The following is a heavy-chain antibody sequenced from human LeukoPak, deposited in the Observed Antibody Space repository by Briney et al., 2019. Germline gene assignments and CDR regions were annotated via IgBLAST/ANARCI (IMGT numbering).Heavy chain of an antibody. D-gene: IGHD3-22*01. CDR3: ASRYYDSSGYIRN. CDR2: IIPILGIA. CDR1: GGTFSSYA. V-gene: IGHV1-69*04. J-gene: IGHJ4*02. Sequence: SVKVSCKASGGTFSSYAISWVRQAPGQGLEWMGRIIPILGIANYAQKFQGRVTITADKSTSTAYMELSSLRSEDTAVYYCASRYYDSSGYIRNWGQGTLVTVSS.